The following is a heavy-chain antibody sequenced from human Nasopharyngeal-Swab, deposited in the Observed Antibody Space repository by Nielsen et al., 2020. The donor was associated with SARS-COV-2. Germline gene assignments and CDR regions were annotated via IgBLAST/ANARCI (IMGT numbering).Heavy chain of an antibody. CDR1: GGSISSYY. CDR2: IYYSGST. J-gene: IGHJ6*02. CDR3: ARDSMVRGLGTNYYYYYGMDV. D-gene: IGHD3-10*01. V-gene: IGHV4-59*01. Sequence: SETLSLTCTVSGGSISSYYWSWIRQLPGKGLEWIGYIYYSGSTNYNPSLKSRVTISVDTSKNQFSLKLSSVTAADTAVYYCARDSMVRGLGTNYYYYYGMDVWGQGTTVTVSS.